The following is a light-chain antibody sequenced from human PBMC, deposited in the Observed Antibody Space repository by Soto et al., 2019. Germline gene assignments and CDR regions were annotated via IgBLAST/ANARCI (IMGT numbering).Light chain of an antibody. CDR3: SSYTTSSTLV. J-gene: IGLJ3*02. CDR1: SSDVGGYNY. CDR2: EVN. V-gene: IGLV2-14*01. Sequence: QSALTQPASVSGSPGQSITISCTGTSSDVGGYNYVSWYQHHPGKAPKLIIYEVNNRPSGVSNRFSGSKSGNTASLTISGLQAGDEADYYCSSYTTSSTLVFGGGTKLTVL.